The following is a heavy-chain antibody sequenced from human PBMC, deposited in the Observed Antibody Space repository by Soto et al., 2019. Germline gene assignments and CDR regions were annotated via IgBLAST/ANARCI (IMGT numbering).Heavy chain of an antibody. J-gene: IGHJ5*02. D-gene: IGHD6-19*01. CDR1: GGSISNYY. CDR2: IFSSGST. Sequence: PSETLSLTCTVSGGSISNYYWSWVRQPPGKGLEWIGYIFSSGSTSYNRSLKSRVTISLDMSKSQFSLKLNSVTAADTAVFYFARKVAGMVNNCYAPWGREPWSSSPQ. CDR3: ARKVAGMVNNCYAP. V-gene: IGHV4-59*01.